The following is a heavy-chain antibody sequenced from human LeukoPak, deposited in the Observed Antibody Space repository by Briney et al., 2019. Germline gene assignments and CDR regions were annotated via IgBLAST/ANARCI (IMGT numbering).Heavy chain of an antibody. Sequence: PSETLSLTCTVSGGSVSSSTYYWDWIRQPPGKGLEWIGTIYYSGSTYYNPSLKSRVTISVDTSKNQFSLKLTSVTTTDTAVYYCAREIEGSGSSSSSPYYHYYYMDVWGKGTTVTVSS. V-gene: IGHV4-39*07. CDR3: AREIEGSGSSSSSPYYHYYYMDV. CDR2: IYYSGST. D-gene: IGHD6-6*01. CDR1: GGSVSSSTYY. J-gene: IGHJ6*03.